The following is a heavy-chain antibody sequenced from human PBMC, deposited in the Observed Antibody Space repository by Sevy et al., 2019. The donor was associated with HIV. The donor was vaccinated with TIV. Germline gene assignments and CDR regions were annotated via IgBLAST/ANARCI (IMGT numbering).Heavy chain of an antibody. CDR3: AKEFYDFWSGYYYFDY. Sequence: GGSLRLSCAASGFTFSSYGMHWVRQALGKGLEWVAVISYDGSNKYYADSVKGRFTISRDNSKNTLYLQMNSLRAEDTAVYYCAKEFYDFWSGYYYFDYWGQGTLVTVSS. CDR1: GFTFSSYG. J-gene: IGHJ4*02. CDR2: ISYDGSNK. D-gene: IGHD3-3*01. V-gene: IGHV3-30*18.